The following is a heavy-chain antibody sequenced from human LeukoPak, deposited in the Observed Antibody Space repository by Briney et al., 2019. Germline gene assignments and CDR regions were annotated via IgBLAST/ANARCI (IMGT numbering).Heavy chain of an antibody. J-gene: IGHJ5*02. D-gene: IGHD1-26*01. V-gene: IGHV3-21*04. CDR1: GFTFSSYS. CDR2: ISSSSSYI. CDR3: ARENLVGAQHHNWFDP. Sequence: GGSLRLSCAASGFTFSSYSMNWVRQAPGKGLEWVSSISSSSSYIYYADSVKGRFTISRDNAKNSLYLQMNSLRAEDTALYYCARENLVGAQHHNWFDPWGQGTLVTVSS.